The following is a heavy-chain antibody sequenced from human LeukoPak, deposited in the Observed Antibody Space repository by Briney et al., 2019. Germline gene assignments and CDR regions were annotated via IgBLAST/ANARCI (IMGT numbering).Heavy chain of an antibody. CDR1: GFTFSSYA. Sequence: GGSLRLSCAASGFTFSSYAMSWVRQAPGKGLEWVSAISGSGGSTYYADSVKGRFTISRDNSKNTLYLQMNSLRAEDTAVYYCARLPYSSSWYFDYWGQGALVTVSS. CDR2: ISGSGGST. D-gene: IGHD6-13*01. CDR3: ARLPYSSSWYFDY. J-gene: IGHJ4*02. V-gene: IGHV3-23*01.